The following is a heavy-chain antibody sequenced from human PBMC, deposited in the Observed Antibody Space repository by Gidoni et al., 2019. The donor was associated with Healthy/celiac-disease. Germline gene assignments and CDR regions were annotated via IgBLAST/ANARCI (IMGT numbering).Heavy chain of an antibody. D-gene: IGHD5-12*01. V-gene: IGHV3-23*01. CDR1: GFTFSSYA. Sequence: EVQLLESGGVLVQPGGSLRLSCAASGFTFSSYAISWVRQAPGKGLEWVSAISGSGGSTYYADSVKGRFTIFRDNSKNTLYLQMNSLRAEDTAVYYCAKGGYDPVRYFDYWGQGTLVTVSS. CDR2: ISGSGGST. J-gene: IGHJ4*02. CDR3: AKGGYDPVRYFDY.